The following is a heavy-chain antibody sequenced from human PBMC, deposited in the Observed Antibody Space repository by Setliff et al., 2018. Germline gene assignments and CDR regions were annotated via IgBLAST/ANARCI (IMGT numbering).Heavy chain of an antibody. V-gene: IGHV4-30-4*01. CDR2: ISAYTGRA. D-gene: IGHD4-4*01. J-gene: IGHJ3*02. Sequence: KPSETLSLTCTVSGGSIRSGNDLWSWLRQSPGEGLEWIAYISAYTGRAYYNPSLQSRAALSADTSKSQFSLRLTSVTAADTAVYYCAREVIDPVSSDAFDIWGQGRMVTVSS. CDR3: AREVIDPVSSDAFDI. CDR1: GGSIRSGNDL.